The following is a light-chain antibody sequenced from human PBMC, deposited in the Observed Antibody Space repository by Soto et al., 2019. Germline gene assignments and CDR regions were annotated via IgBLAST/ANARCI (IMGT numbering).Light chain of an antibody. CDR3: QQYSSYPYT. CDR1: QSISSW. J-gene: IGKJ2*01. CDR2: KAS. V-gene: IGKV1-5*03. Sequence: DIQMTQSPSTLSASVGDRVTITCRASQSISSWLAWYQQKPGTAPKLLIYKASSLQSGVTSRFSGSGSGTEFTLSISSLQPDDFASYYCQQYSSYPYTFGQGTKLEIK.